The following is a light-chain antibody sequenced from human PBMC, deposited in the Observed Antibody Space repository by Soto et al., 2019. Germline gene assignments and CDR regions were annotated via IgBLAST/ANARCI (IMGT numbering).Light chain of an antibody. J-gene: IGKJ1*01. Sequence: EIVLTQSPGTLSLSPGERATLSCRASQSVSTNYLAWYQRKPGQAPRLLIYGASSRATDIPDRFSGSGSGTDFTLTITSLEPDDFAVYYCQQYGSSPPTFGQGTKVEIK. CDR3: QQYGSSPPT. V-gene: IGKV3-20*01. CDR2: GAS. CDR1: QSVSTNY.